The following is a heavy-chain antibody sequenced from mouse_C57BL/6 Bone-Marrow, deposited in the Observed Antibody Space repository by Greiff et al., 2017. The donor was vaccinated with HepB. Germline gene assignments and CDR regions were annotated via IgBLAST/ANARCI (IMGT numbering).Heavy chain of an antibody. V-gene: IGHV5-6*01. Sequence: EVQVVESGGDLVKPGGSLKLSCAASGFTFSSYGMSWVRQTPDKRLEWVATISSGGSYTYYPDSVKGRFTISRDNAKNTLYLQMSSLKSEDTAMYYCARHRDYYGSSYVDFDVWGTGTTVTVSS. D-gene: IGHD1-1*01. CDR3: ARHRDYYGSSYVDFDV. CDR1: GFTFSSYG. CDR2: ISSGGSYT. J-gene: IGHJ1*03.